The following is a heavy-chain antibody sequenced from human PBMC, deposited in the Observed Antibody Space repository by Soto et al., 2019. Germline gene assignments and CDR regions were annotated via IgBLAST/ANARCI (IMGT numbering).Heavy chain of an antibody. CDR2: IYWDDDK. Sequence: QITLKESGPTLVKPTQTLTLTCTFSGFSLTTRGVGVGWIRQPPGKALECLAFIYWDDDKRYSPSLQSRLSIPKDTSKNQVVLTMTNVDPVDTATYYCAHIPNYYQYDWFDPWGQGTLVSVSS. D-gene: IGHD3-16*01. CDR3: AHIPNYYQYDWFDP. CDR1: GFSLTTRGVG. J-gene: IGHJ5*02. V-gene: IGHV2-5*02.